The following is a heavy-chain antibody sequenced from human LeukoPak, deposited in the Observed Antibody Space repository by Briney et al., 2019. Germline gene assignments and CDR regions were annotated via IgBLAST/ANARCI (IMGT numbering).Heavy chain of an antibody. D-gene: IGHD5-12*01. V-gene: IGHV1-2*02. Sequence: ASVKVSCKASGYTFTGYYMHWVRQAPGQGLEWMGWINPNSGGTNYAQKFQGRVTMTRDTSISTAYMELSRLRSDDTAVDYCARSNYSGYGLVDYWGQGTLVTVSS. CDR1: GYTFTGYY. CDR3: ARSNYSGYGLVDY. CDR2: INPNSGGT. J-gene: IGHJ4*02.